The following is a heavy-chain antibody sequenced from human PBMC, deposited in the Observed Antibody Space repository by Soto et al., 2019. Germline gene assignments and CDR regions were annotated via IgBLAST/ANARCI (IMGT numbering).Heavy chain of an antibody. CDR2: ISSSSSYI. J-gene: IGHJ5*02. D-gene: IGHD3-3*01. Sequence: PGGSLRLSCAASGFTFSNYSMNWVRQAPGKGLEWVASISSSSSYIYYAESLKGRFTISRDNAKNSLYLQVDSLSAEDTAVYYCARDGGNYDFLSGYMFDPWGQGTLVTVSS. CDR3: ARDGGNYDFLSGYMFDP. CDR1: GFTFSNYS. V-gene: IGHV3-21*01.